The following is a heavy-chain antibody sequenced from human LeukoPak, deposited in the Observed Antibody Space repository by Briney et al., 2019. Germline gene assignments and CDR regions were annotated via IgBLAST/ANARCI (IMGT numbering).Heavy chain of an antibody. V-gene: IGHV4-61*02. CDR1: GGSISRGTYY. J-gene: IGHJ4*02. CDR2: IYTSGST. D-gene: IGHD3-22*01. Sequence: SETLSLTCNVSGGSISRGTYYWTWIRQPAGKGLEWIGRIYTSGSTNYNPSLKSRVTISVDTSKNQFSLKLRSVTAADTAVYYCASGTRGINYYDTSGLAYFFEYWGQGTQVTVSS. CDR3: ASGTRGINYYDTSGLAYFFEY.